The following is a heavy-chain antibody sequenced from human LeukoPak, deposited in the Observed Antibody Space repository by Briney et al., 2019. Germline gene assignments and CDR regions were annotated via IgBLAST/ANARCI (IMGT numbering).Heavy chain of an antibody. V-gene: IGHV3-23*01. CDR1: GLTFSSSA. D-gene: IGHD3-22*01. CDR2: ISSSGGST. CDR3: AKVGSGYYDHLDF. Sequence: PGGSLRLSCAASGLTFSSSAMSWVRQAPGKGLEWVSGISSSGGSTYHADSVRGRFTISRDNSKNTQYLQMNSLRVEDTAVYYCAKVGSGYYDHLDFWGQGILVTVSS. J-gene: IGHJ4*02.